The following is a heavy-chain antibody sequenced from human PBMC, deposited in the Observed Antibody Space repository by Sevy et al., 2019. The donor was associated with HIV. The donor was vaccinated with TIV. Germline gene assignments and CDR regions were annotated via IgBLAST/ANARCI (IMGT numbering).Heavy chain of an antibody. CDR3: VAANSWEDY. J-gene: IGHJ4*02. CDR1: GYTFSNYW. Sequence: GGSLRLSCEGSGYTFSNYWMHWVRQAPGKGLEWVSRVKNDGSTAYADSVKGRFTISRDNAENTMSLQMNSLRVEDTALYSCVAANSWEDYWGQGTLVTVSS. CDR2: VKNDGST. V-gene: IGHV3-74*01. D-gene: IGHD6-13*01.